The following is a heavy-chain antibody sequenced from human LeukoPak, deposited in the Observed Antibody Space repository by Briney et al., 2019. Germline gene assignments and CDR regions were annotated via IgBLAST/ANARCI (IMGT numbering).Heavy chain of an antibody. J-gene: IGHJ4*02. Sequence: GGCLRLSCSASGFTFSSYAMHWVRQAPGKGLQYVSAIYSNGGITYYTDSVKGRFIISRDNAKNTLYLHMNSLRVEDTAIYYCASLGSREAYKGGDFWGQGTLVTVSS. D-gene: IGHD5-24*01. V-gene: IGHV3-64*04. CDR1: GFTFSSYA. CDR2: IYSNGGIT. CDR3: ASLGSREAYKGGDF.